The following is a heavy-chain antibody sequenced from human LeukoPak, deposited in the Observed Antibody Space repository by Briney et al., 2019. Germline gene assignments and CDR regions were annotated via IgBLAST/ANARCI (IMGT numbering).Heavy chain of an antibody. Sequence: GASVKVSCKASDFSFTSYGMSWVRQAPGQGLEWMGWISAYNGSTKYAQKLQGRVTMTTDTSTGTAYMELRSLRPDDTAVYYCTILTYWGQGTLVTVSS. CDR2: ISAYNGST. CDR1: DFSFTSYG. V-gene: IGHV1-18*01. J-gene: IGHJ4*02. CDR3: TILTY.